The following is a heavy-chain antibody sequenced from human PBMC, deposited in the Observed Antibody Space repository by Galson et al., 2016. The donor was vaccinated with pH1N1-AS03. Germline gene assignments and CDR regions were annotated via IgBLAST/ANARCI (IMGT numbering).Heavy chain of an antibody. CDR3: ARAMVPTTYYGMDV. V-gene: IGHV1-18*01. CDR1: GYTFTSFG. CDR2: ISTYNGNT. D-gene: IGHD4/OR15-4a*01. Sequence: SVKVSCKASGYTFTSFGISWVRQAPGQGLEWMGWISTYNGNTNYAQKLQGRVTMTTDTSTSTAYMELRGLRSDDTAFYYYARAMVPTTYYGMDVWCQGTTVTVSS. J-gene: IGHJ6*02.